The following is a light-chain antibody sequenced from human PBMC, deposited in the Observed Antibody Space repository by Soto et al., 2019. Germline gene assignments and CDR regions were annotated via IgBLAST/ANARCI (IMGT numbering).Light chain of an antibody. CDR2: QHT. CDR1: KLGDKY. Sequence: SYELTQPPSVSVSPGQTASITCTGGKLGDKYASWYQQKPGQSPVLVIYQHTKQPSGIPERFSGSNSGNTAALTISGTQAVDEADYYCQAWDSSTAVFGGGTKLTVL. CDR3: QAWDSSTAV. V-gene: IGLV3-1*01. J-gene: IGLJ2*01.